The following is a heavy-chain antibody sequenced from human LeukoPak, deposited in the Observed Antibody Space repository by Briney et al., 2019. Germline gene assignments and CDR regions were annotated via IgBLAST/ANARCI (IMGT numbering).Heavy chain of an antibody. CDR3: AGSVVGGY. J-gene: IGHJ4*02. CDR2: ISTSGGTI. Sequence: GGSLRLSCVASAFTFSTYTMNWVRQAPGKGLEWISYISTSGGTIYYADSVKGRFTMSRDNAKNSLYLQMNSLRDEDTAVYYCAGSVVGGYWGQGTLVTVSS. CDR1: AFTFSTYT. D-gene: IGHD2-2*01. V-gene: IGHV3-48*02.